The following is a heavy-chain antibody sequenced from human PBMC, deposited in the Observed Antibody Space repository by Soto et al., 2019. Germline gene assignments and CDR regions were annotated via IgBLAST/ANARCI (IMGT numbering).Heavy chain of an antibody. CDR2: INHSGST. J-gene: IGHJ6*02. CDR3: ARDALYSSGWSGQHYGMDV. Sequence: SETLSLTCAVYGGSFSGYYWSWIRQPPGKGLEWIGEINHSGSTNYNPSLKSRVTISVDTSKNQFSLKLSSVTAADTAVHYCARDALYSSGWSGQHYGMDVWGQGTTVTVSS. CDR1: GGSFSGYY. V-gene: IGHV4-34*01. D-gene: IGHD6-19*01.